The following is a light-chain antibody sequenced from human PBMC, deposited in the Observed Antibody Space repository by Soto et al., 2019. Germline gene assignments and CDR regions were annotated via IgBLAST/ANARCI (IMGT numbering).Light chain of an antibody. CDR1: QSVGSY. Sequence: EIVLTQSPATLSLSPGDRATLSCRASQSVGSYLTWYQQKPGQAPRLLIYDASNRATGIPARFSGSGSGTDFTLTISGLEPEDFATYYCQHYNSYSEAFGQGTKVELK. CDR2: DAS. V-gene: IGKV3-11*01. J-gene: IGKJ1*01. CDR3: QHYNSYSEA.